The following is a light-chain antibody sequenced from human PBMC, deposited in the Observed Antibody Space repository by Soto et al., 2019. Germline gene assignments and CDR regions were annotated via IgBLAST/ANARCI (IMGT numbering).Light chain of an antibody. J-gene: IGKJ5*01. CDR2: DAS. CDR3: QQRSNWPIT. CDR1: QSVSSN. Sequence: EIVMTQSPATLSVPPGERATLSCRASQSVSSNLAWYQQKPGQAPRLLIYDASNRATGIPARFSGSGSGTDFTLTISSLEPEDFAVYYCQQRSNWPITFGQGRRLEI. V-gene: IGKV3-11*01.